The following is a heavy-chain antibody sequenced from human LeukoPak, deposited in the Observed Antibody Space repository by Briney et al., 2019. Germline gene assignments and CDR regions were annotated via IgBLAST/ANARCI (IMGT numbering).Heavy chain of an antibody. CDR3: ARAIVGTAMVWWFDP. V-gene: IGHV4-59*01. CDR2: IYYSGST. D-gene: IGHD5-18*01. Sequence: PSETLSLTCTVSGGSISSYYWSWIRQPPGKGLEWIGYIYYSGSTNYNPSLKSRVTISVDTSKNQFSLKLSSVTAADTAVYYCARAIVGTAMVWWFDPWGQGTLVTVSS. J-gene: IGHJ5*02. CDR1: GGSISSYY.